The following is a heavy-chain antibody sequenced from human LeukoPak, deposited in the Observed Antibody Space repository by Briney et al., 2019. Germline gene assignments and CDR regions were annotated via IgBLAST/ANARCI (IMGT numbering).Heavy chain of an antibody. D-gene: IGHD6-19*01. Sequence: SETLSLTCAVSGASISSNNWWSWVRQPPGKGLEWIGEIYHSGSTNYTPSLKSRVTISIDKSKNQFSLKLISVTAADTAVYYCALISRGIAVPGTELWGQGTLVTVSS. CDR2: IYHSGST. CDR3: ALISRGIAVPGTEL. CDR1: GASISSNNW. V-gene: IGHV4-4*02. J-gene: IGHJ4*02.